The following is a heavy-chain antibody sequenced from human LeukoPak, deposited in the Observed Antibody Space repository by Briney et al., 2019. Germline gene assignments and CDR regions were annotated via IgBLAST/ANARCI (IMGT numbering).Heavy chain of an antibody. CDR1: GGSISSSN. Sequence: SETLSLTCSVSGGSISSSNWSWIRQPAGKGLEWIGRLYTSGSTNYNPSLKSRVTMSVDTSRNQFSLKLSSVTAADTAVYYCARRWVYDKRAFDAWGQGTMVTVSS. V-gene: IGHV4-4*07. J-gene: IGHJ3*01. CDR2: LYTSGST. D-gene: IGHD3-16*01. CDR3: ARRWVYDKRAFDA.